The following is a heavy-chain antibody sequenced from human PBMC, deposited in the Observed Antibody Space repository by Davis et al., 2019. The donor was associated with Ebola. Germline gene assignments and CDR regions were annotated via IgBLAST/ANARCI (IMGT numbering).Heavy chain of an antibody. V-gene: IGHV4-39*01. CDR1: AASISSSSYY. J-gene: IGHJ4*02. Sequence: SETLSPTCPLSAASISSSSYYCGWIRQPPGKGLEWIGSIYYSGGTYYNPSLKNRVTISVDTSKNQFSLKLSSVTAADTAVYYCARVGAATGGELDYWGQGALVTVSS. D-gene: IGHD3-16*01. CDR3: ARVGAATGGELDY. CDR2: IYYSGGT.